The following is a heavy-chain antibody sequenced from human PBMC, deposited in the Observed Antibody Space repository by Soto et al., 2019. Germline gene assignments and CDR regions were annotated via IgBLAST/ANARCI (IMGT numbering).Heavy chain of an antibody. V-gene: IGHV1-69*13. CDR3: ASWSGGSCYPSNCFDP. CDR2: IIPIFGTA. J-gene: IGHJ5*02. CDR1: GDTFSSYA. Sequence: ASVKVSCKASGDTFSSYAISWVRQAPGQGLEWMGGIIPIFGTANYAQKFQGRVTITADESTSTAYMELSSLRSEDTAVYYCASWSGGSCYPSNCFDPWGQGTLVTVSS. D-gene: IGHD2-15*01.